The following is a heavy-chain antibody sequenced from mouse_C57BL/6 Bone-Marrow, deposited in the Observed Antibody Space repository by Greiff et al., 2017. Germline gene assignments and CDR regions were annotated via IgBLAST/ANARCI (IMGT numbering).Heavy chain of an antibody. V-gene: IGHV1-80*01. Sequence: QVQLQQSGAELVKPGASVKISCKASGYAFSSYWMNWVKQRPGKGLEWIGQIYPGDGDTNYNGKFKGKATLTADKSSSTAYMQLCSLTSEDSAVYFCARPLSSTTPAMYYWGQGTSVTVSS. CDR2: IYPGDGDT. CDR3: ARPLSSTTPAMYY. CDR1: GYAFSSYW. D-gene: IGHD1-1*01. J-gene: IGHJ4*01.